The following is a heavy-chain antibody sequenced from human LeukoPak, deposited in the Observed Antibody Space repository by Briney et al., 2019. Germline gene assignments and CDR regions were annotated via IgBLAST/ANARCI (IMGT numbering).Heavy chain of an antibody. CDR2: ISWNSGSI. J-gene: IGHJ3*02. CDR3: AKVVRRYSSGWYDAFDI. CDR1: GFTFDDYA. Sequence: GGSLRLSCAASGFTFDDYAMHWVRQAPGKGLEWVSGISWNSGSIGYADSVKGRFTISRGNAKNSLYLQMNSLRAEDTALYYCAKVVRRYSSGWYDAFDIWGQGTMVTVSS. D-gene: IGHD6-19*01. V-gene: IGHV3-9*01.